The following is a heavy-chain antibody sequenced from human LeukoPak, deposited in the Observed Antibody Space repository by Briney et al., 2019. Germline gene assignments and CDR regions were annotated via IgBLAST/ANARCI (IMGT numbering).Heavy chain of an antibody. CDR2: IYYIGST. D-gene: IGHD1-26*01. CDR1: GGSIIRYY. CDR3: ARRLSTDLKSGSYLDY. V-gene: IGHV4-59*08. J-gene: IGHJ4*01. Sequence: SQTLSLTCIVAGGSIIRYYCGWIRQPPGGGLGWVGYIYYIGSTNYNPSLKRRATISVDTSKKQFSLKLSSATAEDTAVYYCARRLSTDLKSGSYLDYWGQEPWSPSP.